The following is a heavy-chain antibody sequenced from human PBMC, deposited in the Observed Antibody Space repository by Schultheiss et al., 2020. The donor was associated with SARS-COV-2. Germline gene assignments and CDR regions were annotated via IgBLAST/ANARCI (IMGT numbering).Heavy chain of an antibody. V-gene: IGHV3-15*07. J-gene: IGHJ4*02. D-gene: IGHD3-16*01. CDR3: ARDSSWPLIPADY. CDR2: IKSKTDGGTT. CDR1: GFTFSNAE. Sequence: GGSLRLSCAASGFTFSNAEMNWVRQAPGKGLEWVGRIKSKTDGGTTDYAAPVKGRFTISRDDSKNTLYLQMNSLRAEDTAVYYCARDSSWPLIPADYWGQGTLVTVSS.